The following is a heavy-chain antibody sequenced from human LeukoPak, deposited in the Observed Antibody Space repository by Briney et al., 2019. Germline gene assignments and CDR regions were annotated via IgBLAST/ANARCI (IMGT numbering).Heavy chain of an antibody. D-gene: IGHD5-24*01. V-gene: IGHV3-48*04. CDR3: AKDFYGYSWVYYFDY. CDR2: ISSSSNTI. J-gene: IGHJ4*02. Sequence: GGSLRLSCAASGFTFSSYSMHWVRQAPGKGLEWVSYISSSSNTIYYADSVKGRFTISRDNAKQSLYLQMNSLRAEDTAVYYCAKDFYGYSWVYYFDYWGQGTLVTVSS. CDR1: GFTFSSYS.